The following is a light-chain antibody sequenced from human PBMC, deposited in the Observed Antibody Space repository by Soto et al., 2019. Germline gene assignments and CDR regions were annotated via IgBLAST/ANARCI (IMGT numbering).Light chain of an antibody. V-gene: IGKV3-20*01. CDR3: QQYGSSTIT. CDR1: QSVSSIY. CDR2: ATS. J-gene: IGKJ5*01. Sequence: EIVLTQSPCTLSLSPGERATLSCRASQSVSSIYLAWYQKKTGKAPSLLIYATSSRATGIPERLSGSGYGTDFSLTISRMENEDFEVYYCQQYGSSTITFGHGTRLEIK.